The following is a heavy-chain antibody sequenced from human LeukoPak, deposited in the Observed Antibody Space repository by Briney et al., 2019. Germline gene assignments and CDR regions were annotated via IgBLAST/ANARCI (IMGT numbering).Heavy chain of an antibody. CDR3: ARLRDYGSSYFDY. Sequence: PSETLSLTCTVPGGSISSSAYYWGWIRQPPGKGLEWLGNIYYSGTTYYNPSLKSRVTISVDSSTSQFSLKLSSVTAADTAVYYCARLRDYGSSYFDYWGQGTLVTVSS. CDR2: IYYSGTT. CDR1: GGSISSSAYY. J-gene: IGHJ4*02. D-gene: IGHD4-17*01. V-gene: IGHV4-39*01.